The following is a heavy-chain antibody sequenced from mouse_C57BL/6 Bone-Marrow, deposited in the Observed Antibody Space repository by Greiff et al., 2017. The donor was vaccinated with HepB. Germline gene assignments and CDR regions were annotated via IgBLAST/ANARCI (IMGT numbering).Heavy chain of an antibody. J-gene: IGHJ1*03. Sequence: VQLQESGAELARPGASVKLSCKASGYTFTSYGISWVKQRPGQGLEWIGEIYPRSGNTYYNEKFKGKATLTADKSSSTAYVELRSLTSEDSAVYFCAIYSNYVGYFDVWGTGTTVTVSS. D-gene: IGHD2-5*01. CDR2: IYPRSGNT. CDR1: GYTFTSYG. CDR3: AIYSNYVGYFDV. V-gene: IGHV1-81*01.